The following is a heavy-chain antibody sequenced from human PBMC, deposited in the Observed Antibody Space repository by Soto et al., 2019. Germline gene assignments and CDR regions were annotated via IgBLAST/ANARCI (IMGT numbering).Heavy chain of an antibody. CDR3: ASYVRSYYNGMDV. V-gene: IGHV1-8*02. J-gene: IGHJ6*02. D-gene: IGHD3-16*01. Sequence: QVQLVQSGVEVKRPGPSLKFSSRVPGSTFSIHDITGCDRATGQGLEGMGWMNPNIGNTGYAQKFQGRVTMTRNTSISTAYMELSSLRSEDMAVYYCASYVRSYYNGMDVWGQGTTVTVSS. CDR1: GSTFSIHD. CDR2: MNPNIGNT.